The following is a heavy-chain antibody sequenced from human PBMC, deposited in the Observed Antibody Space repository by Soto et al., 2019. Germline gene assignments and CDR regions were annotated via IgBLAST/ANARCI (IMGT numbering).Heavy chain of an antibody. D-gene: IGHD5-18*01. Sequence: QVQLGQSGAAVKKPGSSVKVSCKISGGTFDSYDVTWVRQVPGQGLEWMGGIIPGLFKRHYTQKFQGRITITVDEAASTTYLAFNRLTSEDTAVYYCARSPLHEPGTTMAYYFDDWGQGTLVTVSS. CDR2: IIPGLFKR. V-gene: IGHV1-69*01. CDR1: GGTFDSYD. J-gene: IGHJ4*02. CDR3: ARSPLHEPGTTMAYYFDD.